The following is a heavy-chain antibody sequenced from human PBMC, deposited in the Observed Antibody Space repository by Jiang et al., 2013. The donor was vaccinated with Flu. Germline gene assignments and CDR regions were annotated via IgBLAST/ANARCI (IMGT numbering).Heavy chain of an antibody. CDR1: GDTFSSYA. Sequence: GAEVKKPGSSVKVSCKASGDTFSSYAISWVRQAPGQGLEWMGGIIPIFGTANYAQKFQGRVTITADKSTSTAYMELSSLRSEDTAVYYCARGGAARNYYYYGMDVWGQGTTVTVSS. J-gene: IGHJ6*02. CDR2: IIPIFGTA. D-gene: IGHD6-6*01. CDR3: ARGGAARNYYYYGMDV. V-gene: IGHV1-69*06.